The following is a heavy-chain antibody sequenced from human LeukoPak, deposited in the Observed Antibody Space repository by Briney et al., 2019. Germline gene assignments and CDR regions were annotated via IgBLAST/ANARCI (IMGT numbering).Heavy chain of an antibody. J-gene: IGHJ4*02. CDR2: ISGSGGST. V-gene: IGHV3-23*01. D-gene: IGHD3-3*01. CDR3: AKGAYYDFWSGYKTTNNFDY. Sequence: GGSLRLSCAASGFTFSSYAMSWVRQAPGKGLEWVSAISGSGGSTYYADSAKGRFTISRDNSKNTLYLQMNSLRAEDTAVYYCAKGAYYDFWSGYKTTNNFDYWGQGALVTVSS. CDR1: GFTFSSYA.